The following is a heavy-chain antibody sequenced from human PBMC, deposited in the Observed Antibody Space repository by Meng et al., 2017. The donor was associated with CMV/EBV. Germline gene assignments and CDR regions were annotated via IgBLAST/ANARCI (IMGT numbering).Heavy chain of an antibody. CDR3: AKDIAAYCGGDRCLGPLFNP. CDR1: GFTFSSYS. V-gene: IGHV3-21*01. Sequence: GESLKIPCAAFGFTFSSYSMNWVRQAPGKGLEWVSSISSSSSYIYYADSVKGRFTISRDNAKNSLYLQMNSLRAEDTAVYYCAKDIAAYCGGDRCLGPLFNPWGQGTLVTVSS. CDR2: ISSSSSYI. J-gene: IGHJ5*02. D-gene: IGHD2-21*01.